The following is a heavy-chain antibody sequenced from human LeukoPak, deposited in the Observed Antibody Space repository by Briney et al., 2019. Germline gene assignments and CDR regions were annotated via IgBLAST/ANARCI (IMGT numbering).Heavy chain of an antibody. V-gene: IGHV4-61*02. CDR3: SLFLVADPGASEI. D-gene: IGHD3-3*01. CDR2: ISSSGST. CDR1: GGFISSSRYY. J-gene: IGHJ3*02. Sequence: PSQTLSLTCTVSGGFISSSRYYWNWVRQPAGKGLEWTGRISSSGSTTYSPSLKSRVTMSLDTSYILFSLKLTSVTAADTAVYYCSLFLVADPGASEIWGQGTMVTVSS.